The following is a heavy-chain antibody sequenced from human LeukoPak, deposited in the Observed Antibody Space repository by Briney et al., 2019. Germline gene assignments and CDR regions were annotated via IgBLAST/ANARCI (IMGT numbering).Heavy chain of an antibody. CDR1: GGTFSSYA. V-gene: IGHV1-69*01. J-gene: IGHJ4*02. D-gene: IGHD5-12*01. Sequence: SVTVSCKASGGTFSSYAISWVRQAPGQGLEWMGGIIPIFGTANYAQKFQGRVTITADESTSTAYMELSSLRSEDTAVYYCARGVDIGAGIFDYWGQGTLVTVSS. CDR3: ARGVDIGAGIFDY. CDR2: IIPIFGTA.